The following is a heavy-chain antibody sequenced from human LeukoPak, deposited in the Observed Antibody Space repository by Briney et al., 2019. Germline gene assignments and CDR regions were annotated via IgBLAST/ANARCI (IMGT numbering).Heavy chain of an antibody. CDR3: ARGSGSPPRDDSSGPCGN. D-gene: IGHD3-22*01. CDR2: INPNSGGT. V-gene: IGHV1-2*02. CDR1: GYTFTGYY. J-gene: IGHJ4*02. Sequence: ASVKVSCKASGYTFTGYYMHWVRQAPGQGLEWMGWINPNSGGTNYAQKFQGRVTMTRDTSISTAYMELSRLRSDDTAVYYCARGSGSPPRDDSSGPCGNWGQGTLVTVSS.